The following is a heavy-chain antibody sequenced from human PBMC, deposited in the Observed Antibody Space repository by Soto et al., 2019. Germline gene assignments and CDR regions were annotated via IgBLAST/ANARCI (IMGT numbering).Heavy chain of an antibody. V-gene: IGHV4-4*02. CDR2: IYHSGST. Sequence: SETLSLTCAVSSGSISSSNWWSWVRQPPGKGLEWIGEIYHSGSTNYNPSLKSRVTISVDKSKNQFSLKLSSVTAADTAVYYCARVARSGYYIRWFDPWGQGTLVTVSS. CDR3: ARVARSGYYIRWFDP. CDR1: SGSISSSNW. J-gene: IGHJ5*02. D-gene: IGHD3-3*01.